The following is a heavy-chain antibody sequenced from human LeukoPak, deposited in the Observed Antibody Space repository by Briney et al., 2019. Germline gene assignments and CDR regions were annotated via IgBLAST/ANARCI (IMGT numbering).Heavy chain of an antibody. J-gene: IGHJ4*02. CDR1: GFTLTTYG. D-gene: IGHD6-19*01. CDR3: AKEGYSSDWTPLFFDH. CDR2: IRYDGSNE. Sequence: GGSLRLSCAVSGFTLTTYGMHWVRQAPGKGLEWVAFIRYDGSNEFYADSVKGRFTISRDNSKNMLYLQMNSLRADDTAVYYCAKEGYSSDWTPLFFDHWGQGTLVTVSS. V-gene: IGHV3-30*02.